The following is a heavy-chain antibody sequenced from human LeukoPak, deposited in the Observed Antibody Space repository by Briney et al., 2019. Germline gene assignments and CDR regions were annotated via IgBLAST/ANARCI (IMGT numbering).Heavy chain of an antibody. CDR3: AKDSRGDKSPFDN. Sequence: GGSLRLSCAAFGFTFSNYAVNWVRQAPGKGLEWVSTIRVNGDSTFYADSVKGRFTISRDNSKNTMYLEVNSLRAEDTAVYYCAKDSRGDKSPFDNWGQGTLVTVSS. CDR2: IRVNGDST. D-gene: IGHD3-10*01. CDR1: GFTFSNYA. J-gene: IGHJ4*02. V-gene: IGHV3-23*01.